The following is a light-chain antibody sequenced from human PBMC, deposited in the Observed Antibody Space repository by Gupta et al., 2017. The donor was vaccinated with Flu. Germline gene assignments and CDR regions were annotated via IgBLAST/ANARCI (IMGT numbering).Light chain of an antibody. CDR3: VLYMVSGIWM. V-gene: IGLV8-61*01. Sequence: TVTLTRGWTSGSVATNNYPSWYQQAAGQAQRTLIYITSARSAGVADRFSGSILGNKAALTITGAQEEEESDYYGVLYMVSGIWMFGGGTKLTVL. J-gene: IGLJ3*02. CDR2: ITS. CDR1: SGSVATNNY.